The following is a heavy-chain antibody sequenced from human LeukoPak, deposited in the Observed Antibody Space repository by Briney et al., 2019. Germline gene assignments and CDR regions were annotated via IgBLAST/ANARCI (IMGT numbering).Heavy chain of an antibody. CDR1: GGSISSTDW. CDR2: IYHGGST. J-gene: IGHJ3*02. Sequence: SETLSLTCAVSGGSISSTDWWSWVRQPPGKGLEWIGQIYHGGSTNFNPSLKSRVTISVDKSKNQFSLKLNSVTAADTAVYYCARDGAATVSGYAFDIWGQGTMVTVSS. D-gene: IGHD6-19*01. V-gene: IGHV4-4*02. CDR3: ARDGAATVSGYAFDI.